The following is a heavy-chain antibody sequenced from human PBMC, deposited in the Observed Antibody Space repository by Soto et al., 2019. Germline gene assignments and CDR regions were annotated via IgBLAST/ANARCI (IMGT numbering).Heavy chain of an antibody. D-gene: IGHD3-16*01. V-gene: IGHV1-69*01. J-gene: IGHJ4*02. CDR2: IIPVFATT. CDR3: ARGDCGYVWFYEI. Sequence: QEQLVQSGAEVKKSGSSVKVSCKASGGLFSTYAFSWVRQAPGQGLEWMGGIIPVFATTYYAEKFEGRVTITADDSTYTAYMELSSLRSEDTATYYCARGDCGYVWFYEICGQGTLVTVSS. CDR1: GGLFSTYA.